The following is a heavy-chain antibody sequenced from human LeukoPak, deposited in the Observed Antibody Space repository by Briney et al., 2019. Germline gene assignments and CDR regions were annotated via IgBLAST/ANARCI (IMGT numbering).Heavy chain of an antibody. V-gene: IGHV4-38-2*02. CDR1: GYSISSGYY. CDR2: IYHSGST. Sequence: PSETLSLTCTVSGYSISSGYYWGWIRQPPGKGLEWIGSIYHSGSTYYNPSLKSRVTMSVDTSKNQFSLKLSSVTAADTAVYYCARAPYYYGSGRRNNYFDYWGQGTLVTVSS. CDR3: ARAPYYYGSGRRNNYFDY. D-gene: IGHD3-10*01. J-gene: IGHJ4*02.